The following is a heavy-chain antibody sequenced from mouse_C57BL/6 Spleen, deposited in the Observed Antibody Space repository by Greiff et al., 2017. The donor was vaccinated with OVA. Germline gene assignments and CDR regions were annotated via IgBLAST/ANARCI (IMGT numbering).Heavy chain of an antibody. CDR1: GYTFTSYW. CDR3: ARRDSSGYKGY. CDR2: IAPSDSYT. J-gene: IGHJ2*01. V-gene: IGHV1-69*01. D-gene: IGHD3-2*02. Sequence: QVKLQQPGAELVMPGASVKLSCKASGYTFTSYWMHWVKQRPGQGLEWIGEIAPSDSYTNYNQKFKGKSTLTVDKSSSTAYMQLSSLQSEDSAVYYCARRDSSGYKGYWGQGTTLTVSS.